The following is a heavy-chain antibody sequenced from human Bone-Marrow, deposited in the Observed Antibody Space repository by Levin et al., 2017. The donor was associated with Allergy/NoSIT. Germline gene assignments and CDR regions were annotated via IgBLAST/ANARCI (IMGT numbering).Heavy chain of an antibody. CDR1: GFTFSTYH. V-gene: IGHV3-21*01. J-gene: IGHJ6*02. Sequence: GGSLRLSCAASGFTFSTYHMNWVRQAPGKGLEWVSCIGSSSSYIYYADSVKGRFTISRDNARNSLYLQMNSLRAEDTAVYYCARDRYSGYDSPRYYYGMDVWGQGTTVTVSS. CDR3: ARDRYSGYDSPRYYYGMDV. CDR2: IGSSSSYI. D-gene: IGHD5-12*01.